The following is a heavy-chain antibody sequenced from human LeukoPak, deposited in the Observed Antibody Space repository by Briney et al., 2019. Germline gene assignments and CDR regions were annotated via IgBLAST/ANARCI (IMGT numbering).Heavy chain of an antibody. J-gene: IGHJ5*02. D-gene: IGHD6-13*01. CDR1: GGSFSAYY. V-gene: IGHV4-34*01. Sequence: SDTLSLTCAVYGGSFSAYYWSWIRHPPGKGLECIGEINHSGSTNYNPSLKTPLTLLVDTSKNQFSLNLTSVTAADTAVYFCARAYSSSWYFNGVDPLGYGNLVTVSS. CDR3: ARAYSSSWYFNGVDP. CDR2: INHSGST.